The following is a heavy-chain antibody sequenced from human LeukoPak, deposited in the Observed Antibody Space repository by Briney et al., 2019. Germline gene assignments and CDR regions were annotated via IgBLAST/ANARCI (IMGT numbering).Heavy chain of an antibody. CDR2: MNPNSGNR. V-gene: IGHV1-8*01. CDR3: ARGPTVTTRAWFDP. CDR1: GYTFTSYG. Sequence: VRVSCKASGYTFTSYGINWVRQATGQGLEWVGWMNPNSGNRAYAQKFQGRVTMTRNTSISTAYMELSSLRSEDTAVYYCARGPTVTTRAWFDPWGQGTLVTVSS. D-gene: IGHD4-17*01. J-gene: IGHJ5*02.